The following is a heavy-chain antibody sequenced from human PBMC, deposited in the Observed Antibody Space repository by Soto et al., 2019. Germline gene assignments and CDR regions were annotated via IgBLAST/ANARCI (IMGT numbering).Heavy chain of an antibody. CDR1: GYTFTGYY. V-gene: IGHV1-2*02. CDR2: INPNSGDT. Sequence: GASVKVSCKASGYTFTGYYVHWVRQAPGQGLEWVGWINPNSGDTYLAQRFQGRVTMNRDTSIGTAYMELRGLTSDDTAEYYCAKGGAIVAAGTRVYLYNAMDVWGQGTTVTVSS. D-gene: IGHD1-26*01. CDR3: AKGGAIVAAGTRVYLYNAMDV. J-gene: IGHJ6*01.